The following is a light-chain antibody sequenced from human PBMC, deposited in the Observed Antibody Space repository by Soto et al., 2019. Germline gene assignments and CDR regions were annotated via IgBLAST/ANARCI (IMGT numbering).Light chain of an antibody. CDR3: QQYGSSLWT. CDR2: GAS. Sequence: EIVLTQSPGTLSLSPGERATLSCRASQSVSSNLAWYQQKPGQAPRLLIYGASSRATGIPDRFSGSGSGTDFTLTISRLEPEDFAVYYCQQYGSSLWTFAQGTK. V-gene: IGKV3-20*01. J-gene: IGKJ1*01. CDR1: QSVSSN.